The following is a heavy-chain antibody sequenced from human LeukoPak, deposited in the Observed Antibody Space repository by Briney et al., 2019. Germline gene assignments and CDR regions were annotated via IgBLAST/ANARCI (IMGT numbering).Heavy chain of an antibody. D-gene: IGHD2-2*01. CDR1: GYSFTYYW. Sequence: GESLKISCKGSGYSFTYYWIGWVRQMPGKGLECMGIIYPGDSDSRYSPSFQGQVTISADKSNSTAYLQWSSLKASDTAMYYCARLDCSSNRCGGDDDAFDIWGQGTMVTVSS. CDR2: IYPGDSDS. CDR3: ARLDCSSNRCGGDDDAFDI. J-gene: IGHJ3*02. V-gene: IGHV5-51*01.